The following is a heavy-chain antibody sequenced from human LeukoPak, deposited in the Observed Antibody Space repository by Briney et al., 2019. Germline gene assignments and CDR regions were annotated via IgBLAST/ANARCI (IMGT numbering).Heavy chain of an antibody. D-gene: IGHD3-22*01. CDR1: GDSISSGYY. CDR2: IHHSGSS. J-gene: IGHJ5*02. Sequence: SETLSLTCTVSGDSISSGYYWGWIRQPPGRGLEWIGSIHHSGSSYYNPSLKSRVTISVDTSKNQFSLKLRSVTAADTAVHYCARYYDGSGSPRFDPWGQGTLVTVSS. CDR3: ARYYDGSGSPRFDP. V-gene: IGHV4-38-2*02.